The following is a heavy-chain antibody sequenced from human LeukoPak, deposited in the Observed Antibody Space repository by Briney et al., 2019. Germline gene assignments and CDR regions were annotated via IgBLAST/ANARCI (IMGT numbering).Heavy chain of an antibody. J-gene: IGHJ3*01. CDR2: INPNSGGA. Sequence: ASVKVSCKASGYTFTGYYMHWVRQAPGQGLEWVGWINPNSGGANYAQKFQGRVTMTRDASSSTAYMELTRLRSDDTAVYYCARNIVAAIHDAFDVWGQGTMVTVSS. CDR1: GYTFTGYY. CDR3: ARNIVAAIHDAFDV. V-gene: IGHV1-2*02. D-gene: IGHD6-13*01.